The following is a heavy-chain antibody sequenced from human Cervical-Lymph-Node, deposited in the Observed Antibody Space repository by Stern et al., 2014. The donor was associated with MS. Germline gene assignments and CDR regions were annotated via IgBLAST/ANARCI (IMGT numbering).Heavy chain of an antibody. V-gene: IGHV3-30*03. CDR3: VPGSGAFDY. CDR1: GFTFSRYA. Sequence: VKLVESGGGVVQPGTSLRLSCATSGFTFSRYAMHWVRQAPGKGLHLLTLISYDEKNENYADSVRGRFTIARDSSKKMLYLQMDSLTIDDTAVYYCVPGSGAFDYWGQGTLVIVSS. CDR2: ISYDEKNE. J-gene: IGHJ4*02. D-gene: IGHD3-10*01.